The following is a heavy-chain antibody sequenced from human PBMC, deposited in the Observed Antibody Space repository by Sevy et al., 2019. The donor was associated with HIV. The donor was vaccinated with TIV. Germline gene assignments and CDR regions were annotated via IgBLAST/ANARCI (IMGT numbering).Heavy chain of an antibody. CDR3: ARVSGEGVSILDGYNPHFDY. CDR2: NNPNNGDT. D-gene: IGHD1-26*01. CDR1: GYTFTGYY. J-gene: IGHJ4*02. V-gene: IGHV1-2*02. Sequence: ASVKVSCKASGYTFTGYYIHWVRQAPGEGPEWMGWNNPNNGDTNYAQKFQGRVTMTRDTSISTAYMELSRLRSDDTAVYYCARVSGEGVSILDGYNPHFDYWGQGTLVTVSS.